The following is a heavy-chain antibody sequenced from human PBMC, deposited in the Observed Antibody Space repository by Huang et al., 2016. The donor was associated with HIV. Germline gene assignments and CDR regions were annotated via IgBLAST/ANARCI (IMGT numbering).Heavy chain of an antibody. Sequence: QVQLQESGPGLVKPSETLSLTCAVSGDSISGRYWSWIRQSPGKGLEWVGNVYNFGKYGSTNYNPSLNSRVTMSVETSKNQFSLKMTSVTAADTAVYYCARVGKDTSWGHVEKQDPFDYWGQGALVIVSS. D-gene: IGHD2-15*01. V-gene: IGHV4-59*11. J-gene: IGHJ4*02. CDR1: GDSISGRY. CDR2: VYNFGKYGST. CDR3: ARVGKDTSWGHVEKQDPFDY.